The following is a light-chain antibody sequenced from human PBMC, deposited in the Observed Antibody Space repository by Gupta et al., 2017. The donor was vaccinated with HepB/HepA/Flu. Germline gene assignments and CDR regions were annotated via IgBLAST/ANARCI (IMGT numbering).Light chain of an antibody. CDR2: EVT. J-gene: IGLJ2*01. Sequence: QSALTHPPSASGSPGQSVTHSCTGTSSAVGGYNYVSWYQQYPGKAPKLMIYEVTKRPSGVPVRFSGSKSGNTASLTVSGRQAEDEADYYCSSYACSDNLRVFGGGTKLTVL. CDR1: SSAVGGYNY. CDR3: SSYACSDNLRV. V-gene: IGLV2-8*01.